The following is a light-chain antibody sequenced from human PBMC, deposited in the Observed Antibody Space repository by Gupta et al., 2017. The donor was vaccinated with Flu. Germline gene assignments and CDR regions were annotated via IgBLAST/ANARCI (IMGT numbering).Light chain of an antibody. V-gene: IGKV3-20*01. J-gene: IGKJ4*01. CDR3: QQYGSSPLT. CDR1: QSITSSY. CDR2: GAS. Sequence: ETVLTQLPGTLSVSPADRATLSCRASQSITSSYLAWYQQKPGQAPRLLIYGASSRATGIPDRFSGSGSGTDFTLTISRLEPEDFAVYYCQQYGSSPLTFGGGTKVEIK.